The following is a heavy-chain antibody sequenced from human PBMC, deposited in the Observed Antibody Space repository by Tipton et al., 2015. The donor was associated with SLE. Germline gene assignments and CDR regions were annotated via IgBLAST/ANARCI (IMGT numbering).Heavy chain of an antibody. Sequence: TLSLTCAVYGGSFSGYSWSWIRQPPGKGLEWIGYIYHSGSTYYNPSLKSRVTISVDRSKNQFSLKLSSVTAADTAVYYCARYSGGWLDAFDIWGQGTMVTVSS. D-gene: IGHD6-19*01. CDR2: IYHSGST. CDR3: ARYSGGWLDAFDI. J-gene: IGHJ3*02. V-gene: IGHV4-30-2*01. CDR1: GGSFSGYS.